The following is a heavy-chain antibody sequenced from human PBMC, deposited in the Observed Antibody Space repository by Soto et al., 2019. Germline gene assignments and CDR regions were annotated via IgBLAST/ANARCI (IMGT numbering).Heavy chain of an antibody. CDR1: GFTVSSNY. CDR2: IYSGGST. V-gene: IGHV3-66*01. CDR3: ESFRRAPDGMDV. D-gene: IGHD1-26*01. J-gene: IGHJ6*02. Sequence: EVQLVESGGGLVQPGGSLRLSCAASGFTVSSNYMSWVRQAPGKGLEWVSVIYSGGSTYYADSVKGRFTISRDNFKNTLYLQMNSLRSEDMAVYFCESFRRAPDGMDVWGQGTTVTVSS.